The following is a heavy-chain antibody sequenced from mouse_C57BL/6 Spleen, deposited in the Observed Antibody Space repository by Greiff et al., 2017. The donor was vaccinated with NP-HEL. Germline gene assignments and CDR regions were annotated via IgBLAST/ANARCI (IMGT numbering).Heavy chain of an antibody. Sequence: VQLQQSGPGLVKPSQSLSLTCSVTGYSITSGYYWNWIRQFPGNKLEWMGYISYDGSNNYNPSLKNRISITRDTSKNQFFLKLNSVTTEDTATYYCARENIYYGSSYGYAMDYWGQGTSVTVSS. V-gene: IGHV3-6*01. D-gene: IGHD1-1*01. CDR3: ARENIYYGSSYGYAMDY. J-gene: IGHJ4*01. CDR2: ISYDGSN. CDR1: GYSITSGYY.